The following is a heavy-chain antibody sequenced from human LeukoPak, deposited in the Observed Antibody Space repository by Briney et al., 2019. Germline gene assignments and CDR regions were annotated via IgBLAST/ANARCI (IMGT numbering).Heavy chain of an antibody. V-gene: IGHV4-59*01. CDR3: ARTGYAGDYANFDY. D-gene: IGHD4-17*01. CDR2: IYYSGST. J-gene: IGHJ4*02. Sequence: PSETLSLTCTVSGGSISSYYWSWIRQPPGKGLEWIGHIYYSGSTNYNPSLKSRVTISVDTSKNQFSLKLSSVTAADTAVYYCARTGYAGDYANFDYWGQGTLVTVSS. CDR1: GGSISSYY.